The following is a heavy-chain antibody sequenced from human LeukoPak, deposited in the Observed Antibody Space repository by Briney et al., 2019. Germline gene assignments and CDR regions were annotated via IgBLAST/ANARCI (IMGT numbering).Heavy chain of an antibody. D-gene: IGHD6-13*01. CDR1: GFTFSSYA. CDR3: AKDPGKRYRSSWFFAY. CDR2: ISGSGGST. Sequence: GGSLRLSCAASGFTFSSYAMSWVRQAPGKGLEWVSAISGSGGSTYYADSVKGRFTISRDNSKNTLYLQMNSLRAEDTAVYYCAKDPGKRYRSSWFFAYWGQGTLVTVSS. J-gene: IGHJ4*02. V-gene: IGHV3-23*01.